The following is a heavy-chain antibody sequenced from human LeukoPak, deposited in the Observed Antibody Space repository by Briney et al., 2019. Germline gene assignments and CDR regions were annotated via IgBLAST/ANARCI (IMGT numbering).Heavy chain of an antibody. V-gene: IGHV4-4*02. CDR2: IYHTGST. CDR3: AKDRRVVVVAAPLDY. Sequence: PSETLSLTCAVSGGSISTTNWWNWVRQPPGKGLEWIGEIYHTGSTNYNPSLKSRVTISVDKSKNQFSLKLSSVTAADTAVYYCAKDRRVVVVAAPLDYWGQGTLVTVSS. CDR1: GGSISTTNW. J-gene: IGHJ4*02. D-gene: IGHD2-15*01.